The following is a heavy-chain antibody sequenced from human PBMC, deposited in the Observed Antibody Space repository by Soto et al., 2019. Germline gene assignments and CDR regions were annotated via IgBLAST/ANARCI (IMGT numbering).Heavy chain of an antibody. CDR1: GYSFSTYW. D-gene: IGHD3-22*01. Sequence: GESLKISCKGSGYSFSTYWIGWVRQMPGKGLEWMGIVYPGDSDTRYSPSFQGQVTISADKSISTAYLQWSSLKASDTAMYYCARRTYYYDSSGYYYGQGVRTYYFDYWAQGTLVTVSS. J-gene: IGHJ4*02. CDR2: VYPGDSDT. V-gene: IGHV5-51*01. CDR3: ARRTYYYDSSGYYYGQGVRTYYFDY.